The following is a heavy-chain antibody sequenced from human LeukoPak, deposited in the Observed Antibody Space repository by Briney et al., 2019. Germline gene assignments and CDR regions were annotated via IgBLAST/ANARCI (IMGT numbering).Heavy chain of an antibody. CDR1: GFTYISYA. J-gene: IGHJ4*02. Sequence: PGGSLRRSCAASGFTYISYAMSWVRQAPGKGLEWVSGISGSGGSTYYADSVKGRFTISRDNSKNTLYLQMNSLRAEDTAVYYCAKALRAYYFDYWGQGTLVTVSS. CDR3: AKALRAYYFDY. CDR2: ISGSGGST. V-gene: IGHV3-23*01.